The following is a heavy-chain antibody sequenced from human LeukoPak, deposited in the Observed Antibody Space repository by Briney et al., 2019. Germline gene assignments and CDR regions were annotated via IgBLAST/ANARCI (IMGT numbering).Heavy chain of an antibody. CDR3: ARDLGYYDSSGHRGTGY. CDR1: GFTVSSNY. Sequence: PGGSLRLSCAASGFTVSSNYMSWVRQAPGKGLEWVSVIYSGGSTYYADSVKGRFTISRDNSKNTPYLQMNSLRAEDTAVYYCARDLGYYDSSGHRGTGYWGQGTLVTVSS. CDR2: IYSGGST. D-gene: IGHD3-22*01. J-gene: IGHJ4*02. V-gene: IGHV3-66*01.